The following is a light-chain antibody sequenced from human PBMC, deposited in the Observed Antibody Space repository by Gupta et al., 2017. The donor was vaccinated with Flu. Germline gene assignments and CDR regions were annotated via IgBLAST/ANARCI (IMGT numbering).Light chain of an antibody. CDR3: MQGENCPWA. CDR2: QGS. V-gene: IGKV2-30*01. Sequence: DVVMPQFPLSLPVTFGQPASTPCRSSQGLVYSDGSTYLHWFQQIPGQSPRRLIYQGSNRESGVPDRFSGSGSGTDFTLKISRVEAEDVVVYFCMQGENCPWAFGQGTKVEIK. CDR1: QGLVYSDGSTY. J-gene: IGKJ1*01.